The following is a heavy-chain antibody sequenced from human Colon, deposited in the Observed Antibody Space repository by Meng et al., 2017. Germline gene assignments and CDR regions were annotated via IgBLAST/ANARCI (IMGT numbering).Heavy chain of an antibody. D-gene: IGHD2/OR15-2a*01. J-gene: IGHJ5*02. CDR3: ARGGNFDP. CDR1: GYTFSTYT. CDR2: ISTNTGTP. V-gene: IGHV7-4-1*02. Sequence: QVQMVQSASELTKHGASVTVSCKASGYTFSTYTRNWVRQAHGRGLEXMGCISTNTGTPTYTQGFTGRFVFSLDTSVSTAYLQISSLKAEDTAVYYCARGGNFDPWGQGTLVTVSS.